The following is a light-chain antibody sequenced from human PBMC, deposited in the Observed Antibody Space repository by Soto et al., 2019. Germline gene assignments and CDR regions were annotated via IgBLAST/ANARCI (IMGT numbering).Light chain of an antibody. V-gene: IGKV1-39*01. J-gene: IGKJ2*01. CDR3: QQSFSNLLYT. CDR2: AAS. CDR1: QSITTY. Sequence: DIQMTQSPSSLSASVGDRVTITCRASQSITTYLNWYQQKPGKAPKLLIYAASTLQSGVPSRFSGSGSGTDFTLTISSLQPEDFATYYCQQSFSNLLYTFGQGTKVE.